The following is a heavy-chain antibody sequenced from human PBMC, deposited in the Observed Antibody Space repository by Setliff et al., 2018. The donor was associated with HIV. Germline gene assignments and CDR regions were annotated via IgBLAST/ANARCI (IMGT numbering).Heavy chain of an antibody. CDR2: IYHSGST. CDR3: ARGRITMVRGVIMGLDY. CDR1: GGSISSHY. V-gene: IGHV4-59*11. Sequence: SETLSLTCTVSGGSISSHYWNWIRQPPGKGLEWIGNIYHSGSTYYNPSLKSRVTISVDTSKNQFSLKLSSVTAADTAVYYCARGRITMVRGVIMGLDYWGQGTLVTVSS. D-gene: IGHD3-10*01. J-gene: IGHJ4*02.